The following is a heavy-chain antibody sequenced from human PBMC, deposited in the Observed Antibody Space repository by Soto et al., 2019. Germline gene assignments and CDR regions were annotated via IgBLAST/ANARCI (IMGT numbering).Heavy chain of an antibody. D-gene: IGHD3-10*01. CDR3: ARRGVRGKQSMDV. Sequence: PSETLSLTCTVSGGSISSGGYYWSWIRQHPGKGLEWIGYIYYSGSTYYNPSLKSRVTISVDTSKNQFSLKLSSVTAADTAVYYCARRGVRGKQSMDVWGQGPTVTVSS. V-gene: IGHV4-31*03. CDR1: GGSISSGGYY. J-gene: IGHJ6*02. CDR2: IYYSGST.